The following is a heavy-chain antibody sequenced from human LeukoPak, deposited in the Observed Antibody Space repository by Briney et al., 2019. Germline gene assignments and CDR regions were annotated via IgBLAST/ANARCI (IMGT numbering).Heavy chain of an antibody. CDR2: IYTSGST. V-gene: IGHV4-4*07. J-gene: IGHJ4*02. CDR1: GGSISSYY. CDR3: ARDTFAGDYADY. Sequence: ASETLSLTCTVSGGSISSYYWSWIRQPAGKGLEWIGRIYTSGSTNYNPSLKSRVTMSVDTSKYQFSLKLSSVTAADTAVYYCARDTFAGDYADYWGQGTLVTVSS.